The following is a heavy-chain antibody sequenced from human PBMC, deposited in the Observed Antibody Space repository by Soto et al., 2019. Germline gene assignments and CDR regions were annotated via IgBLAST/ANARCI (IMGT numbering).Heavy chain of an antibody. V-gene: IGHV3-15*07. J-gene: IGHJ4*02. D-gene: IGHD1-1*01. Sequence: GGSLRLSCAASGFTFSNAWMNWVRQAPGKGLEWVGRIKSKTDGGTTDYAAPVKGRFTISRDDSKNTLYLQMNSLEIEDTAVYYCVVPEYKARKAHVYSGQGTLVSVSS. CDR2: IKSKTDGGTT. CDR1: GFTFSNAW. CDR3: VVPEYKARKAHVY.